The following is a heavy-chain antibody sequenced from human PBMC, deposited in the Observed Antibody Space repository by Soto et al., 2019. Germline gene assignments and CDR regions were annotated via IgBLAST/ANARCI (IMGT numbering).Heavy chain of an antibody. D-gene: IGHD6-13*01. J-gene: IGHJ1*01. CDR1: GGTFSSYA. CDR3: ASPLAAAEIEYFQH. Sequence: QVQLVQSGAEVKKPGSSVKVSCKASGGTFSSYAISWVRQAPGQGLEWMGGIIPIFGTANYAQKFQGRVTXXAXEXXSTAYMELSSLRSEDTAVYYCASPLAAAEIEYFQHWGQGTLVTVSS. V-gene: IGHV1-69*12. CDR2: IIPIFGTA.